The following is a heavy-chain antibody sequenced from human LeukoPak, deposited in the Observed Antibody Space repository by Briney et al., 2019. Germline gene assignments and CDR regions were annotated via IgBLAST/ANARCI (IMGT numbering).Heavy chain of an antibody. J-gene: IGHJ4*02. V-gene: IGHV1-2*02. Sequence: ASVKVSCKASGYTFTGYYMHWVRQAPGQGLEWMGWINPNSGGTNYPQKFQGRVTVTRDTSISTAYMELSRLRSDDTAVYYCARGDYSSTSCFDYWGQGTLVTVSS. D-gene: IGHD2-2*01. CDR1: GYTFTGYY. CDR2: INPNSGGT. CDR3: ARGDYSSTSCFDY.